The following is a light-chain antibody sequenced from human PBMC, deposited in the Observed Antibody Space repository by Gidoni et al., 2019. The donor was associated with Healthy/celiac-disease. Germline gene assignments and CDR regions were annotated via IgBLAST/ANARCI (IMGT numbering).Light chain of an antibody. CDR1: QSISSY. J-gene: IGKJ1*01. Sequence: DLQMTQSPSSLSASVGDRVTSTCRASQSISSYLNWYQQKPGKAPKLLIYAASSLQSGVPSRFSGSGSGTDFTLNISRLQPEDFATYYCKQSYSTLWTFGQGTKVEIK. CDR3: KQSYSTLWT. V-gene: IGKV1-39*01. CDR2: AAS.